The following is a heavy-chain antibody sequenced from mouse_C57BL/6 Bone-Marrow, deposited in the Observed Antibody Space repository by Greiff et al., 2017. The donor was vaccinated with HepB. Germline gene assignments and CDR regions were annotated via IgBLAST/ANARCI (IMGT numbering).Heavy chain of an antibody. CDR1: GYTFTSYG. J-gene: IGHJ2*01. Sequence: QVQLQQSGAELARPGASVKLSCKASGYTFTSYGVSWVKQRTGQGLEWIGEIYPRSGNTYYNEKFKGKATLTADKSSSTAYMELRSLTSEDSAVYFCAGGDYDEGGYFDYWGQGTTLTVSS. CDR2: IYPRSGNT. D-gene: IGHD2-4*01. V-gene: IGHV1-81*01. CDR3: AGGDYDEGGYFDY.